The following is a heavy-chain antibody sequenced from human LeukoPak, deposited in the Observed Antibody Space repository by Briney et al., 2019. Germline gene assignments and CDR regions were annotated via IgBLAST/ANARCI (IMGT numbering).Heavy chain of an antibody. D-gene: IGHD3-22*01. CDR3: ARDAYYDSSGYLLDY. CDR1: GFTVSSNY. V-gene: IGHV3-66*01. Sequence: PGGSLRLSCAASGFTVSSNYMSWVRQAPGKGLEWVSVIYSGGSTYYADSVKGRFTIYRDNSKNTLYLQMNSLRAEDRAVYYCARDAYYDSSGYLLDYWGKGTLVTVSS. J-gene: IGHJ4*02. CDR2: IYSGGST.